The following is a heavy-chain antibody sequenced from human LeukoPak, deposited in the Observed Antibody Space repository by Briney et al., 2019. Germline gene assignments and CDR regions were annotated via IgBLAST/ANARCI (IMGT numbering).Heavy chain of an antibody. J-gene: IGHJ4*02. V-gene: IGHV3-72*01. Sequence: GRSLRLSCAATGFTFSDYYMDRVRQAPGKGLDWVGRIRRKTNGYTTEYAASVKGRFTVSRDDSKKSLYLQMNSLKTDDTAVYYCAKRAYYFDYWGQGTLVTVSS. CDR1: GFTFSDYY. CDR3: AKRAYYFDY. CDR2: IRRKTNGYTT. D-gene: IGHD1-1*01.